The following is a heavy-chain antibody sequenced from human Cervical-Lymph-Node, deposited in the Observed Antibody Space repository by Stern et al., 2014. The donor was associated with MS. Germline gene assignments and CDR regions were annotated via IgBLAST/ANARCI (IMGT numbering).Heavy chain of an antibody. CDR3: AKDPLIYDSSCYLDA. J-gene: IGHJ5*02. V-gene: IGHV3-30*18. D-gene: IGHD3-22*01. Sequence: VQLVESGGGVVQPGRSLRLSCEASGFTFSLYDMHWVRQAPGKGLEWVAAISYDGDNKFYSDSVKGRFTISQDSSKSTLLLQLYSLGPEDSARYYCAKDPLIYDSSCYLDAWGQGTLVTVSS. CDR1: GFTFSLYD. CDR2: ISYDGDNK.